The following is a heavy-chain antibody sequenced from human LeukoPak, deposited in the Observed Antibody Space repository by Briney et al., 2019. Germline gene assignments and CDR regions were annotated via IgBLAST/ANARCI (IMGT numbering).Heavy chain of an antibody. V-gene: IGHV4-39*07. Sequence: SSETLSLTCTVSGGSISSSTYYWGWIRQPPGKGLEWIGSIYYRGSTYYNPSLKSRVTMSVDTSKNQFSLKLSSVTAADTAVYYCARDMAAALYNWFDPWGQGTLVTVSS. CDR3: ARDMAAALYNWFDP. CDR1: GGSISSSTYY. CDR2: IYYRGST. D-gene: IGHD6-13*01. J-gene: IGHJ5*02.